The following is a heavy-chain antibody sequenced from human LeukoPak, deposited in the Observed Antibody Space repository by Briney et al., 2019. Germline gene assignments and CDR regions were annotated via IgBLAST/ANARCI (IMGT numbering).Heavy chain of an antibody. CDR3: ARDEAIFGAGYYYGMDV. V-gene: IGHV4-31*03. CDR2: INYSGST. CDR1: GGSISSGGHY. J-gene: IGHJ6*02. D-gene: IGHD3-3*01. Sequence: TLSLTCTVSGGSISSGGHYWSWIRQHPGKGLEWIGYINYSGSTYYNPSLKSRVTISVDTSQNQFSLKLSSVTAADTAVYYCARDEAIFGAGYYYGMDVWGQGTTVTVSS.